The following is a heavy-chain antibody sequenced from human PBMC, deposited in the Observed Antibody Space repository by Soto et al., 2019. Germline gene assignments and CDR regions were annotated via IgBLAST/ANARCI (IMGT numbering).Heavy chain of an antibody. V-gene: IGHV1-18*04. J-gene: IGHJ4*02. CDR1: GYTFTDLG. CDR3: AREYCAEGRCYGVDY. Sequence: QVQLVQSGAEVKKPGASVKVSCKTSGYTFTDLGISWVRQAPGQGLEWLGWSSTKNGDTTYAQKVQDRVIMTTDTSTSTAYMELGSLRSDDTAVYYCAREYCAEGRCYGVDYWGQGTLVTVSS. D-gene: IGHD2-8*02. CDR2: SSTKNGDT.